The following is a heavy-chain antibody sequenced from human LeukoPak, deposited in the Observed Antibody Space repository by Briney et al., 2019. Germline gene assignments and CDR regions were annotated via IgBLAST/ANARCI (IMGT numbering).Heavy chain of an antibody. V-gene: IGHV3-33*01. CDR3: ARGWYSGSYRPYYFDY. D-gene: IGHD1-26*01. Sequence: PGGSLRLSCAASGFTFSSYGMHWVRQAPGKGLEWVAVIWYDGSNKYYADSVKGRFTISRDNSKNTPYLQMNSLRAGDTTVYYCARGWYSGSYRPYYFDYWGQGTLVTVSS. CDR2: IWYDGSNK. J-gene: IGHJ4*02. CDR1: GFTFSSYG.